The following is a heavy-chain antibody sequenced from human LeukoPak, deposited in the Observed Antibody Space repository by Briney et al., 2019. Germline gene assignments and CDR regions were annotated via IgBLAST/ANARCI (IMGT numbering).Heavy chain of an antibody. CDR3: AKDRGGSSGLDY. CDR2: ISWNSGSI. D-gene: IGHD1-26*01. Sequence: GGSLRLSCAASGFTFDDYAMHWVRQAPGKGLEWVSGISWNSGSIGYADSVKGRFTISRDNAKNSLYLQMNSLRAEDTALYYCAKDRGGSSGLDYWGQGTLVTVSS. V-gene: IGHV3-9*01. CDR1: GFTFDDYA. J-gene: IGHJ4*02.